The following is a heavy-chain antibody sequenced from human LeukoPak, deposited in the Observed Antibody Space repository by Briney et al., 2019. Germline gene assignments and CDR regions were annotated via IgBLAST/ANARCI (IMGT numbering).Heavy chain of an antibody. V-gene: IGHV3-23*01. CDR1: GFTFSSYA. J-gene: IGHJ4*02. D-gene: IGHD1-26*01. CDR2: ISGSGGST. CDR3: AKDRPGIVGATLYFDY. Sequence: GGSLRLSCAASGFTFSSYAMSWVRQAPGKGLEWVSAISGSGGSTYYADSVKGRFTISRDNSKNTLYLQMNSLRAEDTAVYYCAKDRPGIVGATLYFDYWGQGTLVTVSS.